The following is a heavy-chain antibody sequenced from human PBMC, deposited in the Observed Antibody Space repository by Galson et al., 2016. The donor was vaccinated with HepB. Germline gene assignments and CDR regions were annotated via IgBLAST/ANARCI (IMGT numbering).Heavy chain of an antibody. CDR3: AKDSYRLVIMSLVDV. CDR2: LLYDGSNK. J-gene: IGHJ6*02. Sequence: SLRLSCAASRFSVGDYYMNWIRQAPGKGLEWVAVLLYDGSNKYYADSVKGRFTISRDNSKNTLYLQMNSLRAEDTAVYYCAKDSYRLVIMSLVDVWGQGTTVTVSS. CDR1: RFSVGDYY. D-gene: IGHD3-9*01. V-gene: IGHV3-30*18.